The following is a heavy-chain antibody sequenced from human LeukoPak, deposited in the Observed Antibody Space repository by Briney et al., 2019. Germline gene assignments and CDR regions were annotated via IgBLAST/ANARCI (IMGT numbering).Heavy chain of an antibody. CDR1: AFTFSSYS. V-gene: IGHV3-21*04. CDR3: AKSSRPVTAMAFFDY. CDR2: ISSSGSYI. J-gene: IGHJ4*02. Sequence: GGSLRLSCAASAFTFSSYSMNWVRQAPGKGLEWVSSISSSGSYIYYADSVKGRFTISRDNAKNSLYLQMNSLRAEDTAVYYCAKSSRPVTAMAFFDYWGQGTLVTVSS. D-gene: IGHD5-18*01.